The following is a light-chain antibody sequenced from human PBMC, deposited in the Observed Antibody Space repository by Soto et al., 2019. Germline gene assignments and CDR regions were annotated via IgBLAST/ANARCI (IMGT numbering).Light chain of an antibody. V-gene: IGKV3-15*01. CDR1: QSVSSN. CDR3: QQYNSWPLT. Sequence: EILMTQSPATLSVSPGERATLSCRASQSVSSNLAWYQQKPGQAPRLLIYAASTRATGIPARFSGSGSGTDFTLTISSLQAEDFAVYYCQQYNSWPLTFGKGTKVEIK. CDR2: AAS. J-gene: IGKJ1*01.